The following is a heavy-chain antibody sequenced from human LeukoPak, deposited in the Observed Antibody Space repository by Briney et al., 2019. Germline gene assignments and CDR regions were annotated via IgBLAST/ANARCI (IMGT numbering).Heavy chain of an antibody. J-gene: IGHJ4*02. CDR1: GFTFSDYY. CDR2: ISSSGSTI. D-gene: IGHD3-3*01. CDR3: ARDLTIFGVAADY. V-gene: IGHV3-11*04. Sequence: GGSLRLSCAASGFTFSDYYMSWIRQAPGKGLEWVSYISSSGSTIYYADSVKGRFTISRDNAKNSLYLQMNSLRAEATAVYYCARDLTIFGVAADYWGKGTLVTVSS.